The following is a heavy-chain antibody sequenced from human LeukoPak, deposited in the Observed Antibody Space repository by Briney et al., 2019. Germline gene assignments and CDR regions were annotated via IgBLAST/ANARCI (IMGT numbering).Heavy chain of an antibody. D-gene: IGHD6-13*01. CDR3: ARGGSSWYGIYYYYYMDV. V-gene: IGHV1-69*06. J-gene: IGHJ6*03. CDR2: IIPIFGTA. CDR1: GYTFTGYY. Sequence: SVKVSCKASGYTFTGYYMHWVRQAPGQGLEWMGWIIPIFGTANYAQKFQGRVTITADKSTSTAYMELSSLRSEDTAVYYCARGGSSWYGIYYYYYMDVWGKGTTVTVSS.